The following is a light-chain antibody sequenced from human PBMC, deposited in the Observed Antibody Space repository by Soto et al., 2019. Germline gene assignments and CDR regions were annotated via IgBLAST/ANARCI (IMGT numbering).Light chain of an antibody. Sequence: EIVLTQSPGTLSLSPGERATLSCRASQTVNSDYVGWYQQKPGQAPRLLISGASNRATGIPDRFSGSGSGTDFILTISRLEPEDFAMYYCQQYGGSPLVTFGGGTKVEIK. CDR2: GAS. J-gene: IGKJ4*01. CDR3: QQYGGSPLVT. V-gene: IGKV3-20*01. CDR1: QTVNSDY.